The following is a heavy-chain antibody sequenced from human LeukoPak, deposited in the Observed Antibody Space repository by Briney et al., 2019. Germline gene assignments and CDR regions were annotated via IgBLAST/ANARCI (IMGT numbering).Heavy chain of an antibody. CDR1: GFAFNAYW. J-gene: IGHJ4*02. Sequence: GGSLRLSCTASGFAFNAYWMSWVRQAPGKGLEWVASIKQDGSEKYYVDSVKGRFTISRDNAKNSLYLQMNSLRAEDTAVYYCARGGWHAPDYWGQGILVTVSS. CDR3: ARGGWHAPDY. V-gene: IGHV3-7*01. D-gene: IGHD6-19*01. CDR2: IKQDGSEK.